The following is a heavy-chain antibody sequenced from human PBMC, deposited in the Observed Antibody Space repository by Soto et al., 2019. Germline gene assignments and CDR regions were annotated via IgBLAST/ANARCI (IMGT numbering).Heavy chain of an antibody. CDR1: GFTFTRYS. Sequence: EVQLVESGGGLVKPGGSLRLSCAASGFTFTRYSMNWVRQAPGKGLEWVSSISSTTNYIYYGDSMKGRFTISRDNAKNSLELQMNSLRADDTALYYCARESFSASPNFFDYWGRGTQVTVSS. J-gene: IGHJ4*02. CDR3: ARESFSASPNFFDY. CDR2: ISSTTNYI. D-gene: IGHD3-16*01. V-gene: IGHV3-21*01.